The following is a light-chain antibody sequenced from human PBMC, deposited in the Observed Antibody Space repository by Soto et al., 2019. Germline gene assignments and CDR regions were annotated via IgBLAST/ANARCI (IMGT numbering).Light chain of an antibody. CDR1: SSDVGGYNF. V-gene: IGLV2-14*03. CDR2: DVT. J-gene: IGLJ1*01. Sequence: QSALTQPASVSGSPGQSITISCTGTSSDVGGYNFVSWYQQYPGKAPKLMIHDVTNRPSGVSNRFSGSKPGTTASLTISGLQAEDEADYYCCSYTSSTSYVFGTGTKLTVL. CDR3: CSYTSSTSYV.